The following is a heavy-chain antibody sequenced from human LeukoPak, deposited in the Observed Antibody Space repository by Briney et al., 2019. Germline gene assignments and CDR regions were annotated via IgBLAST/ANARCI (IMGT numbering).Heavy chain of an antibody. D-gene: IGHD1-1*01. CDR1: GGFISSGGYY. J-gene: IGHJ5*02. CDR3: ARGQLSWFDP. Sequence: SETLSLTCTVSGGFISSGGYYWSWIRQHPGKGLEWIGYIYYSGSTYYNSSLRSRLTISVDTSKNQFSLKLSSVTAADTAVYYCARGQLSWFDPWGQGTLVTVSS. CDR2: IYYSGST. V-gene: IGHV4-31*03.